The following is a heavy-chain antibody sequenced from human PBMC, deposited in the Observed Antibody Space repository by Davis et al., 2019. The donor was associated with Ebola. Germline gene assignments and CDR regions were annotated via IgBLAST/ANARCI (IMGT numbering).Heavy chain of an antibody. CDR2: IYYSGST. Sequence: PGGSLRLSCTVSGGSVSSGSYYWSWIRQPPGKGLEWIGYIYYSGSTNYNPSLKSRVTISVDTSKNQFSLKLSSVTAADTAVYYCARVRRRFVYYYMDVWGKGTTVTVSS. J-gene: IGHJ6*03. CDR1: GGSVSSGSYY. V-gene: IGHV4-61*01. CDR3: ARVRRRFVYYYMDV. D-gene: IGHD3-3*01.